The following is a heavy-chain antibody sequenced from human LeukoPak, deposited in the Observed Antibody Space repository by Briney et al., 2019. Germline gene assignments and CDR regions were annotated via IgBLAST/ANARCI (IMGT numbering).Heavy chain of an antibody. V-gene: IGHV1-46*01. CDR3: ARDRGTTTDYYYMDV. D-gene: IGHD1-7*01. CDR2: INPSGGST. J-gene: IGHJ6*03. Sequence: GASVKVSCKASGYTFTNYYMHWVRQAPGQGLEWMGIINPSGGSTSYAQKFQGRVTMTRDMSTSTVYMELSSLRSEDTAVYYCARDRGTTTDYYYMDVWGKGTTVTVSS. CDR1: GYTFTNYY.